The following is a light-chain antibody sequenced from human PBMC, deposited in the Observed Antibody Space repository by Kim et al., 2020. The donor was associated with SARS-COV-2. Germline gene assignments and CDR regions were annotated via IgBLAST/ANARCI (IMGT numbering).Light chain of an antibody. Sequence: QSALTQPPSVSGSPGQSVTISCTGTSSDVGSYNRVSWYQQPPGTAPKVIIYEVSDRPSGVPDRFSGSKSGNTASLTISGLQAEDEADYYCSSFTTSATYGFGTGTKVTVL. CDR1: SSDVGSYNR. CDR3: SSFTTSATYG. CDR2: EVS. J-gene: IGLJ1*01. V-gene: IGLV2-18*02.